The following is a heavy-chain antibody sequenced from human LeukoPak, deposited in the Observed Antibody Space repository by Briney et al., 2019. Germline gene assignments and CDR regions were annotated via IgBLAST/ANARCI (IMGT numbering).Heavy chain of an antibody. V-gene: IGHV1-2*06. CDR1: GYTFTGYY. Sequence: ASVKVSCKASGYTFTGYYMHWVRQAPGQGLEWMGRINPNSGGTNYAQKFQGRVTMTRDTSISTAYMELSRLRSDDTAVYYCARDPVYSSSWGGNDYWGQGTLLTVSS. CDR3: ARDPVYSSSWGGNDY. CDR2: INPNSGGT. J-gene: IGHJ4*02. D-gene: IGHD6-13*01.